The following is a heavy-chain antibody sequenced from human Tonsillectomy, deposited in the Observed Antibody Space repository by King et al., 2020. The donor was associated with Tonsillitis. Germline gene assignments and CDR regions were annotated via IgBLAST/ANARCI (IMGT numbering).Heavy chain of an antibody. Sequence: VQLVESGGGLVQPGGSLRLSCAASGFTFSSYAMSWVRQAPGKGLEWVSTISGSGGSTYYADSVKGRFTISRDNSKNTLYLQMNSLRAEDTAVYYCARVQLVTTVVTGNYYYGVDVWGQGTTVTVSS. CDR1: GFTFSSYA. CDR3: ARVQLVTTVVTGNYYYGVDV. J-gene: IGHJ6*02. CDR2: ISGSGGST. D-gene: IGHD4-23*01. V-gene: IGHV3-23*04.